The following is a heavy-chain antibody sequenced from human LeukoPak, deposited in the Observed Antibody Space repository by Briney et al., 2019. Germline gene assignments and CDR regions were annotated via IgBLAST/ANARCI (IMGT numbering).Heavy chain of an antibody. CDR3: ARDGGAARTYYYYYMDV. D-gene: IGHD6-6*01. Sequence: YYSGSTYYNPSLKSRVTISVDTSKNQFSLKLSSVTAADTAVYYCARDGGAARTYYYYYMDVWGKGTTVTVSS. J-gene: IGHJ6*03. CDR2: YYSGST. V-gene: IGHV4-39*07.